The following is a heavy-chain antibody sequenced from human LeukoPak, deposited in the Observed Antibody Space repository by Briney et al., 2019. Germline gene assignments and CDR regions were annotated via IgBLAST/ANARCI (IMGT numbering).Heavy chain of an antibody. CDR1: GGSISSYY. V-gene: IGHV4-59*12. CDR3: TREHGWYYFDY. J-gene: IGHJ4*02. Sequence: SETLSLTCTVSGGSISSYYWSWIRQPPGKGLEWIGYIYYSGSTNYNPSLKSRVTISVDKSKNQFSLRLSSVTAADTAVYHCTREHGWYYFDYWGQGTLVTVSS. D-gene: IGHD6-19*01. CDR2: IYYSGST.